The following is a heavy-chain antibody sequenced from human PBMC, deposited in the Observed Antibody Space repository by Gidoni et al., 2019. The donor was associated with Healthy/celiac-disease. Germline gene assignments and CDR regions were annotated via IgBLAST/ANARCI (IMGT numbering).Heavy chain of an antibody. CDR3: ARGLLQRLRSVVTRGEDFQH. Sequence: QVQLQQWDAGLLKPSETLSLTCAVYAGSFSGYSWSWIRQPPGKGLEWIGEINYIGSTNYNPSLKSRVTISVDTSKNQFSLKLSSGTAADTAVYYGARGLLQRLRSVVTRGEDFQHWGQGTLVTVSS. D-gene: IGHD2-15*01. J-gene: IGHJ1*01. CDR1: AGSFSGYS. CDR2: INYIGST. V-gene: IGHV4-34*01.